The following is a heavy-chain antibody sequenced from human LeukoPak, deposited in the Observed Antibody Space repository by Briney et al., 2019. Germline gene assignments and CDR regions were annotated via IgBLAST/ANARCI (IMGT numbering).Heavy chain of an antibody. D-gene: IGHD5-18*01. CDR3: ARVRDSYGYYYYMDV. CDR2: ISGSGGTT. J-gene: IGHJ6*03. Sequence: GGSLRLSCAASGFTFSSYAMSWVRQAPGKGLDWVSVISGSGGTTYYADSVKGRFTISRDNSKNTLYLQMNSLRAEDTALYYCARVRDSYGYYYYMDVWGKGTTVTVSS. V-gene: IGHV3-23*01. CDR1: GFTFSSYA.